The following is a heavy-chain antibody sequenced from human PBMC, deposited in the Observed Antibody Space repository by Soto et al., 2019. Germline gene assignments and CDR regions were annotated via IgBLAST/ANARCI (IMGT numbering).Heavy chain of an antibody. D-gene: IGHD7-27*01. CDR1: GGSINTAAYY. V-gene: IGHV4-30-4*08. J-gene: IGHJ4*02. CDR2: IYNSGTT. Sequence: QVQLRESGPGLVEPSQTLSLTCTVSGGSINTAAYYWSWIRQPPGEDLEWIGHIYNSGTTYINPSLKSRVTISADTSKNQFSLKLTSVTAADTALYSGARGPAGDNVDYWGQGTLVTVSS. CDR3: ARGPAGDNVDY.